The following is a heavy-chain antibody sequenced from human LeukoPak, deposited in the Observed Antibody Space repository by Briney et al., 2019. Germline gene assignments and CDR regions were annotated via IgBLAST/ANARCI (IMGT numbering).Heavy chain of an antibody. V-gene: IGHV4-4*08. D-gene: IGHD7-27*01. CDR3: ARPWGLGWFDP. J-gene: IGHJ5*02. CDR2: IYTSGST. Sequence: SETLSLTCTVSGGSISSYYWSWIRQPPGKGLEWIGYIYTSGSTNYNPSLKSRVTMSVDTPKNQFSLKLSSVTAADTAVYYCARPWGLGWFDPWGQGTLVTVSS. CDR1: GGSISSYY.